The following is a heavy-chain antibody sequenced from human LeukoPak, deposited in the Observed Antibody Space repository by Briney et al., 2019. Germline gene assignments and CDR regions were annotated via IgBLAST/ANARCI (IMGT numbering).Heavy chain of an antibody. D-gene: IGHD2-21*01. J-gene: IGHJ3*02. CDR2: TNWSGGST. CDR3: ARDLILRCGGDCFSAFDI. CDR1: GFTFDDYG. Sequence: TGGSLRLSCAAYGFTFDDYGMSRVRPAPGKGLEWVSGTNWSGGSTGYADYVKGRFTISRDNAKNYLYLQMNSLRAEDTALYYCARDLILRCGGDCFSAFDIWAKGQWSPSLQ. V-gene: IGHV3-20*04.